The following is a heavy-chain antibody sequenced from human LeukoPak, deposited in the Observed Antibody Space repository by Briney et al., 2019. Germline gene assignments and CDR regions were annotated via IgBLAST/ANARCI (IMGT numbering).Heavy chain of an antibody. Sequence: PGGSLRLSCAASGFTFSSYGMHWVRQAPGKGLEWVAVISYDGTNKYYTDSVRGRFTISRDNSKSTLYLQMNSLRAEDTAVYYCAKDQDVAAAGTWGSIDYWGQGTLVTVSS. CDR2: ISYDGTNK. CDR1: GFTFSSYG. J-gene: IGHJ4*02. V-gene: IGHV3-30*18. D-gene: IGHD6-13*01. CDR3: AKDQDVAAAGTWGSIDY.